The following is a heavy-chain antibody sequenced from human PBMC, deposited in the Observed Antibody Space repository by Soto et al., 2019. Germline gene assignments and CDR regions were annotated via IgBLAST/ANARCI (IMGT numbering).Heavy chain of an antibody. J-gene: IGHJ2*01. CDR3: AKNPERGKWYFAL. V-gene: IGHV3-30*18. CDR1: EFSFSSYG. Sequence: QVHLVGSGGGVVQPGRSLRLSCAASEFSFSSYGMHWVRQTPDKGLEWVAAISSDASEKFYSDSVKGRFTISRDNSKNTLDLQMNSLSDEDTAMYYCAKNPERGKWYFALWGRGTQVTVSS. CDR2: ISSDASEK. D-gene: IGHD1-26*01.